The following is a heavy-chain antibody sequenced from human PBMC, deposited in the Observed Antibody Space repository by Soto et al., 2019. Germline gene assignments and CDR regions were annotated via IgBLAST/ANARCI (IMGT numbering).Heavy chain of an antibody. Sequence: EVQLVESGGGLVQPGRSLRLSCAASGFTFDDYAMHWVRQAPGKGLEWVSGISWNSGSIGYADSVKGRFTISRDNAKNSLYLQMNSLRAEDTALYYRARDYSSSWYRLGAFDIWGQGTMVTVSS. CDR2: ISWNSGSI. CDR1: GFTFDDYA. CDR3: ARDYSSSWYRLGAFDI. V-gene: IGHV3-9*01. D-gene: IGHD6-13*01. J-gene: IGHJ3*02.